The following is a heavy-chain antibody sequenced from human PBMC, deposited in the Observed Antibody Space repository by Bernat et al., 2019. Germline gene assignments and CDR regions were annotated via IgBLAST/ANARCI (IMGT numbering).Heavy chain of an antibody. CDR1: GFTFSSYA. CDR3: ARAAVVVPAGGFDY. Sequence: QVQLVESGGGVVQPGRSLRLSCAASGFTFSSYAMHWVRQAPGKGLEWVAVISYDGSNKYYADSVKGRFTISGDNSKNTLYLQMNSLGAEDTAVYYGARAAVVVPAGGFDYWGQGTLVTVSS. V-gene: IGHV3-30-3*01. CDR2: ISYDGSNK. D-gene: IGHD2-2*01. J-gene: IGHJ4*02.